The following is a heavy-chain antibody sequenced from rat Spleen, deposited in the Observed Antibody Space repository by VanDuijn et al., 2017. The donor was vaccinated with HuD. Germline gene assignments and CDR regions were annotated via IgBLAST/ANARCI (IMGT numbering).Heavy chain of an antibody. CDR1: GFTFSDYY. J-gene: IGHJ1*01. CDR3: ARAGYLRDWYFDF. V-gene: IGHV5-25*01. CDR2: ISPSGGGT. Sequence: EVQLVESGGGLVQPGRSLKLSCAASGFTFSDYYMAWVRQAPTKGLEWVASISPSGGGTWYRDSVKGRFTVSRDNAKNTLYLQMNSLRSEDTATYYCARAGYLRDWYFDFWGPGTMVTVSS. D-gene: IGHD2-2*01.